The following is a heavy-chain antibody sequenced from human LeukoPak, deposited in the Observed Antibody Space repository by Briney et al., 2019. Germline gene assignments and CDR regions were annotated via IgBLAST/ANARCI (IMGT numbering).Heavy chain of an antibody. D-gene: IGHD6-13*01. J-gene: IGHJ4*02. V-gene: IGHV3-23*01. Sequence: PGGSLRLSCAASGFTFSSYAMSWVRQAPGKGLEWVSAISGSGGSTYYADSVKGRFTISRDNAKNSLYLQMNSLRAEDTAVYYCARRLDHISRQLVPLYYFDYWGQGTLVTVSS. CDR3: ARRLDHISRQLVPLYYFDY. CDR2: ISGSGGST. CDR1: GFTFSSYA.